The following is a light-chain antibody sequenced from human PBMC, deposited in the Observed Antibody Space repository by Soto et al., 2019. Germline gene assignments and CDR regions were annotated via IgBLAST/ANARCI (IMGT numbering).Light chain of an antibody. CDR3: QRYNTFPVT. CDR1: QSISSW. Sequence: DIQMTQSPSTLSAIVGDRVTITCRASQSISSWLAWYQQKPGKAPKLLIYKASTSESGVPSRFSGSGSGTEFPLTISSLQPDDFATYYCQRYNTFPVTFGQGTKVEVK. J-gene: IGKJ1*01. CDR2: KAS. V-gene: IGKV1-5*03.